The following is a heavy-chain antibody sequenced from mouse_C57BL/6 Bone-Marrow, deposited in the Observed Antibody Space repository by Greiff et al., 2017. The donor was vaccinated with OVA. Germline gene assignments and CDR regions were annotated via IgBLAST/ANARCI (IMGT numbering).Heavy chain of an antibody. D-gene: IGHD1-1*01. CDR1: GYTFTSYW. V-gene: IGHV1-61*01. CDR3: ARNYYGSSYDWYFDV. Sequence: QVQLQQPGAELVRPGSSVKLSCKASGYTFTSYWMDWVKQRPGQGLEWIGNIYPSDSETHYNQKFKDKATLTVDKSSSTAYMQLSSLTSEDSAVYYGARNYYGSSYDWYFDVWGTGTTVTVSS. CDR2: IYPSDSET. J-gene: IGHJ1*03.